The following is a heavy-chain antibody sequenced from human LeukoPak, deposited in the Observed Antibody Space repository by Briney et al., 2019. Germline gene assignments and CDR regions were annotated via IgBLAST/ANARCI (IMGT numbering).Heavy chain of an antibody. CDR2: IYTSGST. J-gene: IGHJ5*02. V-gene: IGHV4-4*07. Sequence: KPSETLSLTCTVSGGSISSYYWSWIRQPAGKGLEWIGRIYTSGSTNYNPSLKSRVTMSVDTSKNQFSLKLSSVTAADTAVYYCARGAGIAAAVRHNWFDPWGQGTLVTVSS. CDR3: ARGAGIAAAVRHNWFDP. D-gene: IGHD6-13*01. CDR1: GGSISSYY.